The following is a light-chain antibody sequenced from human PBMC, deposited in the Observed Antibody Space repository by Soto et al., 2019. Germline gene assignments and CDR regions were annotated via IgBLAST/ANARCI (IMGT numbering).Light chain of an antibody. CDR1: ASTIGRNY. Sequence: QSVMSQSPYRSGSPGQRVTITCSGSASTIGRNYVYWYQQLPGTAPKLLIYRNSQRPSGVPDRFSGSKSGTSASLAISGLRSEXEADYYCAAWDDNLSGLYVFGAGTKVTVL. V-gene: IGLV1-47*01. CDR3: AAWDDNLSGLYV. J-gene: IGLJ1*01. CDR2: RNS.